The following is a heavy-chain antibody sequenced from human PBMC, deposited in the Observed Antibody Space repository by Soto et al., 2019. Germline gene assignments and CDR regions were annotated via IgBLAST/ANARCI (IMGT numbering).Heavy chain of an antibody. CDR3: ARSSPVVTAP. J-gene: IGHJ5*02. CDR1: GGSISSGGYY. Sequence: QVQLQESGPGLVKPSQTLSLTCTVSGGSISSGGYYWSWIRQHPGKGLEWIGYIYYSGSTYYNPSLKTRITLSVDTSKNQFSLKLSSVTAADTAVYYCARSSPVVTAPWGQGTLVTVSS. CDR2: IYYSGST. D-gene: IGHD2-21*02. V-gene: IGHV4-31*03.